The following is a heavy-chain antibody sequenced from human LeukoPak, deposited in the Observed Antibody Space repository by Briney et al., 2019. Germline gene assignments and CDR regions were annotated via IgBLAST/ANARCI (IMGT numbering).Heavy chain of an antibody. D-gene: IGHD3-22*01. V-gene: IGHV4-34*01. CDR3: ARGKRITMIVVVISPPHFDY. J-gene: IGHJ4*02. Sequence: SETLSLTCAVYGGSFSGYYWSWIRQPPGKGLEGIGEINHSGSTNYNPSLKSRVTISVDTSKNHFSLKLRSVTAEATAVYYYARGKRITMIVVVISPPHFDYWGQGTLVTVSS. CDR1: GGSFSGYY. CDR2: INHSGST.